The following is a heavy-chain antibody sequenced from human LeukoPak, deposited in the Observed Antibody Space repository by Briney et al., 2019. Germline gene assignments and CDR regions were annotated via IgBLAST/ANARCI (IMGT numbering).Heavy chain of an antibody. J-gene: IGHJ4*02. CDR1: GGTFSSYA. V-gene: IGHV1-69*05. CDR2: IIPIFGTA. Sequence: SVKVSCKASGGTFSSYAITWVRQAPGQGLEWMGGIIPIFGTANYAQKFQGRVTITTDESTSTAYMELSSLRSEDTAVYYCASGALDSAARFDYWGQGTLVTVSS. D-gene: IGHD3-16*01. CDR3: ASGALDSAARFDY.